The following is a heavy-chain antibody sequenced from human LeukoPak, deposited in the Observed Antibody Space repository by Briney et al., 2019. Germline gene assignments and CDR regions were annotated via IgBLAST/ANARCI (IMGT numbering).Heavy chain of an antibody. CDR3: ASDSYSPEYFQH. CDR2: IYSGGST. CDR1: GFXVSNNY. J-gene: IGHJ1*01. V-gene: IGHV3-66*01. Sequence: GGSLRLSCAAPGFXVSNNYMSWVRQAPGKGLEWVSVIYSGGSTFYADSVKGRFTISRDNSKNTLYLQMNSLRAEDTAVYYCASDSYSPEYFQHWGQGTLVTVSS. D-gene: IGHD2-15*01.